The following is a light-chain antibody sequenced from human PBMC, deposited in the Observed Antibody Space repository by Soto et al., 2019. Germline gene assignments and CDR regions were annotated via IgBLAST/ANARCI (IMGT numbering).Light chain of an antibody. CDR3: QHYGNSPPYT. J-gene: IGKJ2*01. CDR2: GAS. Sequence: EIVLTQSPGTLSLSPGERATLSCRASQSVSSNSLAWYQQKPGQGPRLLIYGASGRATGLPDRFSGSGSGTDFTLTISRLEPEDFAVYYCQHYGNSPPYTFGQGTNLDIK. V-gene: IGKV3-20*01. CDR1: QSVSSNS.